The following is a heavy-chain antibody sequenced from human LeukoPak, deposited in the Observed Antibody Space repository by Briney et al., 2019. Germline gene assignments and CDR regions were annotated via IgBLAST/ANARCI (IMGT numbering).Heavy chain of an antibody. CDR3: TKDPNGDYIGAFDP. CDR2: ISSSGSAI. Sequence: GGSLRLSCAASGFTFSDYYMSWIRQAPGKVLEWVSYISSSGSAIYYADSVKGRFTISRDNAKNSLYLQVNSLRAEDTAVYYCTKDPNGDYIGAFDPWGQGTLVTVSS. CDR1: GFTFSDYY. D-gene: IGHD4-17*01. V-gene: IGHV3-11*01. J-gene: IGHJ5*02.